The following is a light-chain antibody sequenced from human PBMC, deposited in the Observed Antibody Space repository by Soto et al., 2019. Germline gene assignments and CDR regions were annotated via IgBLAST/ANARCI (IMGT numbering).Light chain of an antibody. CDR2: AAS. V-gene: IGKV1-27*01. CDR3: QKYDSAPWT. J-gene: IGKJ1*01. Sequence: DIQMTQSPSSLSASVRDRVTITCRASQGISNYLAWYQQKPGKVPKLLIYAASTLQSGVPSRFSGSGSATDFTLTISSLQPEDVATYYWQKYDSAPWTFGQGTKVEIK. CDR1: QGISNY.